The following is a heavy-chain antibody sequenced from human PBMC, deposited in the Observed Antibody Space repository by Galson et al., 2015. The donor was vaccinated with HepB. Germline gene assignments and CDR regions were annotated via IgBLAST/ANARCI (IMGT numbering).Heavy chain of an antibody. Sequence: SLRLSCAASGFTFSNAWMNWVRQAPGKGLEWVGRIKSKTDGGTTDYAAPVKGRFTISRDDSKNTLYLQMNSLKTEDTAVYYCTTDARDKNDFWSGYALTYYYYYMDVWGKGTTVTVSS. CDR1: GFTFSNAW. D-gene: IGHD3-3*01. J-gene: IGHJ6*03. CDR2: IKSKTDGGTT. CDR3: TTDARDKNDFWSGYALTYYYYYMDV. V-gene: IGHV3-15*07.